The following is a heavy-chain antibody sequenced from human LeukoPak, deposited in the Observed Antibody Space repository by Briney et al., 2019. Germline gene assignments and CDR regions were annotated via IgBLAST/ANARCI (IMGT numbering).Heavy chain of an antibody. CDR2: INSNSGST. J-gene: IGHJ4*02. CDR3: ARVRVYSSGWNFDY. CDR1: GYTFTDYY. Sequence: GASVKVSCKGSGYTFTDYYVHWVRQAPGQGLEWMGWINSNSGSTSYAQNFQGRVTMTRDTSISTLYVELSSLRSDDTAVYYCARVRVYSSGWNFDYWGQGTLVTVSS. D-gene: IGHD6-19*01. V-gene: IGHV1-2*02.